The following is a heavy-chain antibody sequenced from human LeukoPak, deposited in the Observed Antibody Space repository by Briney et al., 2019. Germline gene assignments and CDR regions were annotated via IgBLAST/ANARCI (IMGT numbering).Heavy chain of an antibody. CDR1: GFTFSSYA. CDR3: AKGVLYGSGSYYTAFDI. J-gene: IGHJ3*02. CDR2: ITSSGDMM. Sequence: GGSLRLSCAASGFTFSSYAVTWVRQAPGQGLEWVSTITSSGDMMFYADSVKGRFTISRDNSKNTLYLQVNSLRAGDTALYYCAKGVLYGSGSYYTAFDIWGQGTMVTVSS. D-gene: IGHD3-10*01. V-gene: IGHV3-23*01.